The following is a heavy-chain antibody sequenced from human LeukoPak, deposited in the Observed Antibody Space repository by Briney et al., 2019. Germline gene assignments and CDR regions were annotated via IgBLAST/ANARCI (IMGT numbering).Heavy chain of an antibody. CDR3: ARDLAAYDAFDI. Sequence: GGSLRLSCAASGFTFSSYWMSWVRQAPGKGLEWVANIKQDGSEKYYVDSVKGRFTISRDNAKNSLYLQMNSLRAEDAAMYYCARDLAAYDAFDIWGQGTMVTVSS. J-gene: IGHJ3*02. V-gene: IGHV3-7*03. CDR1: GFTFSSYW. D-gene: IGHD2-15*01. CDR2: IKQDGSEK.